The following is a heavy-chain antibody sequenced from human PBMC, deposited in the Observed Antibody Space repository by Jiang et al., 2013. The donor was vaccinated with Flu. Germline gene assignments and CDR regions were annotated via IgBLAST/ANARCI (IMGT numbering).Heavy chain of an antibody. J-gene: IGHJ4*02. V-gene: IGHV4-39*01. CDR2: IYYSGST. CDR3: ATQTVGAGAAKYYFDY. CDR1: GGSISSSSYY. D-gene: IGHD1-26*01. Sequence: GPGLVKPSETLSLTCTVSGGSISSSSYYWGWIRQPPGKGLEWIGSIYYSGSTYYNPSLKSRVTISVDTSKNQFSLKLSSVTAADTAVYYCATQTVGAGAAKYYFDYWGQGTLVTVS.